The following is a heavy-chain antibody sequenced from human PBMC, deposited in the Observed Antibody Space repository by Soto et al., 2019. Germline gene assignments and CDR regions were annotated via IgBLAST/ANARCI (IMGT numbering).Heavy chain of an antibody. D-gene: IGHD6-25*01. V-gene: IGHV3-21*01. J-gene: IGHJ6*02. Sequence: EVQLVESGGGLVKPGGSLRLSCAASGFTFSSYSMNWVRQAPGKGLEWVSSISSSSSYIYYADSVKGRFTISRDNAKNTLYLQMNSLRAEDTAVYYCARMGSQRYYYYGMDVWGQGTTVTDS. CDR1: GFTFSSYS. CDR3: ARMGSQRYYYYGMDV. CDR2: ISSSSSYI.